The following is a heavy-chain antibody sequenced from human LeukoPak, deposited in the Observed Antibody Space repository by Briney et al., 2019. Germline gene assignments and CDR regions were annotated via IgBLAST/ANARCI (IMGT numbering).Heavy chain of an antibody. D-gene: IGHD3-16*01. CDR3: ARDRPGGSSFDY. V-gene: IGHV4-59*01. CDR1: GGSISSYY. CDR2: IYYSGST. J-gene: IGHJ4*02. Sequence: SETLSLTCTISGGSISSYYWSWIRQPPGKGLEWIGYIYYSGSTNYSPSLKSRVTISVDTSKNQFSLKLSSVTAADTAVYYCARDRPGGSSFDYWGQGTLVTVSS.